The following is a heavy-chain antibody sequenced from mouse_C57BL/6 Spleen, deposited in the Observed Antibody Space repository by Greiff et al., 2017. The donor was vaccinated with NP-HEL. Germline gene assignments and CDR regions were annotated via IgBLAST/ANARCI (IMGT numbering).Heavy chain of an antibody. Sequence: VQLQQSGAELVRPGASVKLSCKASGYTFTDYYINWVKQRPGQGLAWIARIYPGSGNTYYNEKFKGKATLTAEKSSSTAYMQLSSLTSEDSAVYFCARDYYGSSPPFAYRGQGTLVTVSA. J-gene: IGHJ3*01. CDR1: GYTFTDYY. V-gene: IGHV1-76*01. CDR2: IYPGSGNT. D-gene: IGHD1-1*01. CDR3: ARDYYGSSPPFAY.